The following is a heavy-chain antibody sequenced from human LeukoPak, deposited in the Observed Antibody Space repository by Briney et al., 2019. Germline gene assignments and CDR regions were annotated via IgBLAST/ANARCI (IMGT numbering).Heavy chain of an antibody. CDR2: TYNSGNT. V-gene: IGHV4-31*03. CDR3: ARSSGWRDAFDI. CDR1: GGSISISDFY. J-gene: IGHJ3*02. Sequence: KASETLSLTCSVSGGSISISDFYWNWIRQLPGMGLEWIVYTYNSGNTYYNPSFGSRVTISTDTSMNQCFLKSHSVTAADTAVYYCARSSGWRDAFDIWGRGAMVTVSS. D-gene: IGHD6-19*01.